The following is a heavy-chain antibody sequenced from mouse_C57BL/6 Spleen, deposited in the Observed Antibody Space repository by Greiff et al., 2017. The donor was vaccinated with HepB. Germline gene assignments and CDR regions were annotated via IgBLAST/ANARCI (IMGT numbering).Heavy chain of an antibody. CDR1: GFNITDYY. D-gene: IGHD6-2*01. Sequence: EVKLQESGAELVRPGASVKLSCTASGFNITDYYMHWVKQRPEQGLEWIGRIDPEDGDTDYAPKFQGKATMTADTSSNQAYLQLSSLTSEDTAIYYCTTVVSPYAMDYWGQGTSVTVSS. CDR2: IDPEDGDT. J-gene: IGHJ4*01. CDR3: TTVVSPYAMDY. V-gene: IGHV14-1*01.